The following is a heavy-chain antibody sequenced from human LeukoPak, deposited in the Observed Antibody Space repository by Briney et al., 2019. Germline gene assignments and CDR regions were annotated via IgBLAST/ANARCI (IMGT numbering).Heavy chain of an antibody. V-gene: IGHV3-9*01. J-gene: IGHJ4*02. CDR1: GFSFHDYA. D-gene: IGHD2-2*02. Sequence: PGGSLRLSCAASGFSFHDYAMHWVRQAPGKGLEWVSRITRNSGSIDYADSVKGRFTISRDNAKKSLYLQMNSLRTEDTAFYYCAKESQHCSIASCYKGFDYWGQGTLVTVSS. CDR2: ITRNSGSI. CDR3: AKESQHCSIASCYKGFDY.